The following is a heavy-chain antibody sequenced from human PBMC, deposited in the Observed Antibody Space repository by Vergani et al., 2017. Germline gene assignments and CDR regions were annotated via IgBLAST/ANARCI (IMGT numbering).Heavy chain of an antibody. CDR1: GFTFNPYG. D-gene: IGHD2-15*01. CDR2: VLFDGSNE. V-gene: IGHV3-30*02. J-gene: IGHJ4*02. Sequence: QVQLVQSGGGVVQPGGSLRLSCVASGFTFNPYGMQWVRQAPGKGLEWVAYVLFDGSNEYYADSVKGRFIVSRDNSNDALYLQMNSLRTDDTAVYYCARDLAYCHEGSCALWGQGSVVTVSS. CDR3: ARDLAYCHEGSCAL.